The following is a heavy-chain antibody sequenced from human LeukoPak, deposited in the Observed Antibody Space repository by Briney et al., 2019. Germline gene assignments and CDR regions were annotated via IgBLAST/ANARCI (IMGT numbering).Heavy chain of an antibody. Sequence: GASVKVSCTVSGSSLSELSLYWVRQAPGKGLEWMGGFDVIDSETFYAQKFQGRVTMTEDSSTDTAYMELRSLTSDDTALNYCAAGRPYSLLDYWGQGTLVTVSS. CDR2: FDVIDSET. V-gene: IGHV1-24*01. D-gene: IGHD5-18*01. CDR3: AAGRPYSLLDY. CDR1: GSSLSELS. J-gene: IGHJ4*02.